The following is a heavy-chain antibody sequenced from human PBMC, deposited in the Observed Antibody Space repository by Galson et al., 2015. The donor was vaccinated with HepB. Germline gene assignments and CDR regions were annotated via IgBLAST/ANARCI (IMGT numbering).Heavy chain of an antibody. V-gene: IGHV1-24*01. Sequence: SVKVSCKVSGYSLIGLSMHWVRQAPGKGFEWMGTSNAEDGETISAQMFQGRVTMTEDASTETGYMELSSLRSDDTAVYYCVSFHYDRPDSWGPGTLVTVSS. J-gene: IGHJ4*02. CDR3: VSFHYDRPDS. CDR2: SNAEDGET. CDR1: GYSLIGLS. D-gene: IGHD3-22*01.